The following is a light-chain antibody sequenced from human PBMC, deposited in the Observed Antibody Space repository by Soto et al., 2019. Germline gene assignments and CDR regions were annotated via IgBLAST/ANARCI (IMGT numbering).Light chain of an antibody. V-gene: IGLV2-11*01. CDR3: CSYAGSLVV. CDR1: SSDIGGYNS. Sequence: QSVLTQPRSVSGSPGQSVTISCTGTSSDIGGYNSVSWYQHHPGKAPKLIIYDVSKRPSGVPDRFSGSKSANTASLTIFGLQAADEADYYCCSYAGSLVVFGGGTKLTVL. J-gene: IGLJ2*01. CDR2: DVS.